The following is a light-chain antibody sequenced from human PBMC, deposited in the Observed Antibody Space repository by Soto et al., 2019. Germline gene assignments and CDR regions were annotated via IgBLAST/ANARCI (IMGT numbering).Light chain of an antibody. CDR3: SSYTTSVTVV. CDR1: SSDVGESNY. Sequence: QSVLTQPASVSGSPGQSITIFCTGTSSDVGESNYVSWFQQHPGKAPKLVIYDVSNRPSGVSNRFSGSKSANTASLTISGLQAEDEADYYCSSYTTSVTVVFGGGTQVTVL. V-gene: IGLV2-14*01. J-gene: IGLJ2*01. CDR2: DVS.